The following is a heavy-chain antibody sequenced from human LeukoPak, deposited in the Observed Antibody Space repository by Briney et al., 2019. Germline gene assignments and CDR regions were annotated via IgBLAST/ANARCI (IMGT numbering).Heavy chain of an antibody. J-gene: IGHJ4*02. V-gene: IGHV3-74*01. CDR3: ARDPSAVTGYFDY. D-gene: IGHD6-19*01. Sequence: GGSLRLSCAASGFTFSSYWMHWVRQAPGKGLVWVSRIETDGSSTNYADSVKGRFTISRDNAKNTLYLQMSSLRAEDTAVYYCARDPSAVTGYFDYWGQGTLVTVSS. CDR1: GFTFSSYW. CDR2: IETDGSST.